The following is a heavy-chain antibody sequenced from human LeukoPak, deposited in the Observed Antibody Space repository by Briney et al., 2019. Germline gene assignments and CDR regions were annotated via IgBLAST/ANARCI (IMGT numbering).Heavy chain of an antibody. Sequence: ASVKVPCKASGYTFTGYYMHWVRQAPGQGLEWMGWINPNSGGTNYAQKFQGRVTMTRDTSISTAYMELSRLRSDDTAVYYCARAGQMGATDFDYWGQGTLVTVSS. CDR1: GYTFTGYY. CDR3: ARAGQMGATDFDY. D-gene: IGHD1-26*01. CDR2: INPNSGGT. V-gene: IGHV1-2*02. J-gene: IGHJ4*02.